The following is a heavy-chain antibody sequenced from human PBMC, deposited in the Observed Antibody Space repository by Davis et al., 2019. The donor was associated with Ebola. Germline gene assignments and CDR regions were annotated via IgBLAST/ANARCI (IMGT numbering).Heavy chain of an antibody. D-gene: IGHD3-3*01. V-gene: IGHV4-39*01. CDR3: AGRTIFSTFDI. Sequence: MPSETLSLTCTVSGGSFSSSTYYWGWIRQPPGRGLEWIGSISYSGTTHYNPSLKSRVTMSVGTSKNQFSLKLSSVTAADTAVYYCAGRTIFSTFDIWGQGTMVTVSS. CDR2: ISYSGTT. J-gene: IGHJ3*02. CDR1: GGSFSSSTYY.